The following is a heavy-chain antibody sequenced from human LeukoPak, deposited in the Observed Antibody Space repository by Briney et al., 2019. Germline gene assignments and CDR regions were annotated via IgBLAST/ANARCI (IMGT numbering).Heavy chain of an antibody. CDR2: IKQDGSEK. V-gene: IGHV3-7*01. D-gene: IGHD6-19*01. J-gene: IGHJ4*02. Sequence: GGSLRLSCAASGFTFSSYWMSWVRQAPGKGLEWVANIKQDGSEKYYVDSVKGRFTIPRDNAKNSLYLQMDSLRAEDTAVYYCAREASSGWLDYFDYWGQGTLVTVSS. CDR1: GFTFSSYW. CDR3: AREASSGWLDYFDY.